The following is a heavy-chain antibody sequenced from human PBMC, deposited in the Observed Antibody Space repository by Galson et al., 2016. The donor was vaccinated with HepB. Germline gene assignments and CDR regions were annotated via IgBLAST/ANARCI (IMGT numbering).Heavy chain of an antibody. J-gene: IGHJ4*02. Sequence: SVKVSCKASGYTFTSYGISWVRQAPGQGLEWMGWIDTNTGKSTYAQGFTGRFVFSLDTSVSTAYMQISSLKAEDTAVYYCARGLTWVHLWLPGYWGQGTLVTVSS. CDR3: ARGLTWVHLWLPGY. CDR2: IDTNTGKS. V-gene: IGHV7-4-1*02. D-gene: IGHD5-18*01. CDR1: GYTFTSYG.